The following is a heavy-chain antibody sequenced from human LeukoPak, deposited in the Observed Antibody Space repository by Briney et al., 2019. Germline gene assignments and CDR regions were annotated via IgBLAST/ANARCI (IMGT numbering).Heavy chain of an antibody. CDR1: GFTFSSYN. CDR3: ARASGRPGYFDY. V-gene: IGHV3-48*02. D-gene: IGHD1-14*01. CDR2: ISSSSGSI. Sequence: GGPLRLSCAASGFTFSSYNVNWVRQAPGKGLEWVSYISSSSGSIYYADSVKGRFTISRDNAKNSLYLQMNSLRDEDTAVYYCARASGRPGYFDYWGQGTLVTVSS. J-gene: IGHJ4*02.